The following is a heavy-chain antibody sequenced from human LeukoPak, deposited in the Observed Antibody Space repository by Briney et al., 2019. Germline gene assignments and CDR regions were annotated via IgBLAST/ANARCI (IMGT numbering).Heavy chain of an antibody. CDR3: AGTYYDFWSGYQTSDY. CDR2: IYHSGST. D-gene: IGHD3-3*01. J-gene: IGHJ4*02. Sequence: PSETLSLTCAVSGYSISSGYYWGWIRQPPGKGLEWNGSIYHSGSTYYNPSLKSRVTISVDTSKNQFSLKLSSVTAADTAVYYCAGTYYDFWSGYQTSDYWGQGTLVTVSS. CDR1: GYSISSGYY. V-gene: IGHV4-38-2*01.